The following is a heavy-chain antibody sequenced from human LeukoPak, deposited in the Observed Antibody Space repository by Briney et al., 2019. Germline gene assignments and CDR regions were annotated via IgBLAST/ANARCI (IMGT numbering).Heavy chain of an antibody. D-gene: IGHD2-15*01. V-gene: IGHV4-39*07. CDR1: GGSISSSSYY. Sequence: SETLSLTCTVSGGSISSSSYYWGWIRQPPGEGLEWIGSIYYSGSTYYNPSLKSRVTISVDTSKNQFSLKLSSVTGADTAVYYCARAELLGYCSGGSCYSAGSWFDPWGQGTLVTVSP. J-gene: IGHJ5*02. CDR2: IYYSGST. CDR3: ARAELLGYCSGGSCYSAGSWFDP.